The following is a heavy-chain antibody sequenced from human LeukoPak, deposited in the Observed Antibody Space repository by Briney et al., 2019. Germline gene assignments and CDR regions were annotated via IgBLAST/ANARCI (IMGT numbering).Heavy chain of an antibody. D-gene: IGHD1-1*01. J-gene: IGHJ5*02. CDR3: ARGSNLYNWFDP. CDR2: ISSSSSYI. V-gene: IGHV3-21*01. Sequence: GGSLRLSCAASGFTFSSYSMNWVRQAPGKGLEWVSSISSSSSYIYYADSVKGRLTISRDNAKNSLYLQMNSLRAEDTAVYYCARGSNLYNWFDPWGQGTLVTVSS. CDR1: GFTFSSYS.